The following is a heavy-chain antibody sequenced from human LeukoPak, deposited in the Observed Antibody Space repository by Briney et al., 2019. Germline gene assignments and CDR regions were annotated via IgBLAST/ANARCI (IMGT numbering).Heavy chain of an antibody. J-gene: IGHJ4*02. CDR1: GLTFSDHW. Sequence: GGSLRLSCEASGLTFSDHWMNWVRQAPGKGLEWVACIKQDGSQKYYVDSVKGRFTISRDNAKNSLYLQMSSLRAEDTAMYYCARDKGYGSDYWGPGVQVTVSS. CDR2: IKQDGSQK. CDR3: ARDKGYGSDY. D-gene: IGHD3-10*01. V-gene: IGHV3-7*01.